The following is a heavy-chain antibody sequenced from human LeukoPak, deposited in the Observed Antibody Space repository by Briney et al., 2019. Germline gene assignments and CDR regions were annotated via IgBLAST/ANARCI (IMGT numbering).Heavy chain of an antibody. D-gene: IGHD2-15*01. V-gene: IGHV1-18*01. CDR2: ISAYNGNT. CDR1: GYTFTSYG. CDR3: ARVQFCSGGSCYSSDY. Sequence: ASVKVSCKASGYTFTSYGISWVRQAPGQGLEWMGWISAYNGNTNYAQKLQGRVTMTTDTSTSTAYMELRSLRSDDTAVYYCARVQFCSGGSCYSSDYWGQGTLVTVSS. J-gene: IGHJ4*02.